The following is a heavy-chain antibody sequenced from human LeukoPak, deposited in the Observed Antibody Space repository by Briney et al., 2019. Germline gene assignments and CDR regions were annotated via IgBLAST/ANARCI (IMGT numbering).Heavy chain of an antibody. D-gene: IGHD3-10*01. Sequence: PGRSLRLSCAAPGFTFSSYGMHWVRQAPGKGLEWVAVISYDGSNKYYADSVKGRFTISRDNSKNTLYLQMNSLRAEDTAVYYCATGLGESFDYWGQGTLVTVSS. CDR1: GFTFSSYG. CDR3: ATGLGESFDY. V-gene: IGHV3-30*03. CDR2: ISYDGSNK. J-gene: IGHJ4*02.